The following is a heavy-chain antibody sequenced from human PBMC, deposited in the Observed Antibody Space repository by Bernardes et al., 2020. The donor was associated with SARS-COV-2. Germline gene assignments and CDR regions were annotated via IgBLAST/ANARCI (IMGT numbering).Heavy chain of an antibody. CDR3: AKPGTDY. V-gene: IGHV3-23*01. CDR1: GFPFISFA. J-gene: IGHJ4*02. D-gene: IGHD1-1*01. CDR2: ISGSGGRT. Sequence: GGSLRLSCAASGFPFISFAMSWVRQAPGKGLEWVSVISGSGGRTNYADSVMGRFTISRDNSKNTLFLQMKRLRAEDTAVYYCAKPGTDYWGQGTLGTVSA.